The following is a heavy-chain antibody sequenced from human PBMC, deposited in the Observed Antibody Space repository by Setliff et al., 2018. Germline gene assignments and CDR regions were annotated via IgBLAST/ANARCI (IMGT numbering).Heavy chain of an antibody. CDR2: IRLDGSNR. V-gene: IGHV3-30*02. J-gene: IGHJ3*02. CDR3: AKDWNYYGSGALDAFDI. Sequence: PGGSLRLSCAASGFSFSSYGMHWVRQAPGKGLEWVAFIRLDGSNRDYADSVKGRFTISRDNSKNTLYLQMNSLRAEDTAVYYCAKDWNYYGSGALDAFDIWGQGTMVTVSS. CDR1: GFSFSSYG. D-gene: IGHD3-10*01.